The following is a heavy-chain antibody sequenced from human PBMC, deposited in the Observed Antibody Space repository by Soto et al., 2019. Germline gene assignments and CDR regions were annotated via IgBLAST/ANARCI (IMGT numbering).Heavy chain of an antibody. CDR1: GGSISSSSYY. J-gene: IGHJ4*02. V-gene: IGHV4-39*01. D-gene: IGHD3-3*01. CDR3: ARRWSLWPFDY. CDR2: VYYSGST. Sequence: QLQLQESGPGLVKPSETLSLTCTVSGGSISSSSYYWGWIRQPPGKGLEWIGSVYYSGSTYYNPSLKSRVTISVDTSKNQFSLKLSSVSAADTAVYYCARRWSLWPFDYWGQGTLVTVSS.